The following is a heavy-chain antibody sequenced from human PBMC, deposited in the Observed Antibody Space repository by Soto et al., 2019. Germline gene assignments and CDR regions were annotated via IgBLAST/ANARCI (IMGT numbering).Heavy chain of an antibody. Sequence: PGGSLRLSCAASGFTFDDYAMHWVRQAPGKGLEWVSGISWNSGSIGYADSVKGRFTISRDNAKNSLYLQMNSLRAEDTALYYCAKDRGYSYGYGEIDPWGHGTLVTVDS. J-gene: IGHJ5*02. CDR2: ISWNSGSI. CDR1: GFTFDDYA. V-gene: IGHV3-9*01. D-gene: IGHD5-18*01. CDR3: AKDRGYSYGYGEIDP.